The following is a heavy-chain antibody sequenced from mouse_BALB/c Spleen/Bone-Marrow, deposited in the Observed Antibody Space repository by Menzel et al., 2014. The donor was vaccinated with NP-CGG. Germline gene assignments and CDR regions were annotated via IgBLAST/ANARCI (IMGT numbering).Heavy chain of an antibody. Sequence: KLMESGGGLVKPGGSLKLSCAASGFTFSSYAMSWVRQTPEKWLEWVATISSGGSYTYYPDSVKERFTISRDNAKNTLYLQMSSLRSEDTAMYYCARHYYGSSYYFDYWGQGTTLTVSS. V-gene: IGHV5-9-3*01. J-gene: IGHJ2*01. CDR1: GFTFSSYA. D-gene: IGHD1-1*01. CDR3: ARHYYGSSYYFDY. CDR2: ISSGGSYT.